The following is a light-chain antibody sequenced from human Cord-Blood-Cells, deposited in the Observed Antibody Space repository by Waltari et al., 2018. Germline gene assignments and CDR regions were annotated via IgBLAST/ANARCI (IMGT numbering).Light chain of an antibody. V-gene: IGKV1-39*01. J-gene: IGKJ2*01. CDR1: QSISSY. CDR2: AAS. CDR3: QQSYSTPPYT. Sequence: DIQMTQSPSSLSASVGDRAPITCRASQSISSYLNWYQQKPGKAPKLLIYAASSLQSGVPSRVSGSGSGTDFTLTISSLQPEDFATYYCQQSYSTPPYTFGQGTKLEIK.